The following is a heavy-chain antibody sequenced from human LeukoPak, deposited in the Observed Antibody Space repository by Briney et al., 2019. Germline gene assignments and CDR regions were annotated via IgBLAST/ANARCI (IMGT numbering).Heavy chain of an antibody. D-gene: IGHD3-16*01. CDR1: GGSINAYY. V-gene: IGHV4-59*01. Sequence: SETLSLTCTVSGGSINAYYWSWIRQPPGKGLEWIGYIYYSGSTNYNPSLKSRVTISVDTSKNQFSLKLSSVTGADTAVYYCARDRAYDYIWGSYYHYFDYWGQGTLVTVSS. CDR3: ARDRAYDYIWGSYYHYFDY. CDR2: IYYSGST. J-gene: IGHJ4*02.